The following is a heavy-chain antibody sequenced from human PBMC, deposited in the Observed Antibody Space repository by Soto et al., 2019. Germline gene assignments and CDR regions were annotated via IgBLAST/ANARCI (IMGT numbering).Heavy chain of an antibody. J-gene: IGHJ5*02. CDR2: IYYSGST. V-gene: IGHV4-31*03. Sequence: PSETLSLTCTVSCGSISSGGYYWSWIRQHPGKGLEWIGYIYYSGSTYYNPSLKSRVTISVDTSKNQFSLKLSSVTAADTAVYYCARGLPIAAAGTDWFDPWGQGTLVTVSS. CDR3: ARGLPIAAAGTDWFDP. CDR1: CGSISSGGYY. D-gene: IGHD6-13*01.